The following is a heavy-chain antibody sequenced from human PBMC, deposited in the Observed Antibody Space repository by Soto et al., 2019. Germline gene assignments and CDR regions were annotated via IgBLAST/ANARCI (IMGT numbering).Heavy chain of an antibody. V-gene: IGHV4-59*08. Sequence: ASETLSLTCTVSGGSISSYYWSWIRQPPGKGLEWIGYIYYSGSTNYDPSLKSRVTISVDTSKNQFSLKLSSVTAADTAVYYCARHGGMAEELDYWGQGTLVTVSS. D-gene: IGHD1-26*01. J-gene: IGHJ4*02. CDR1: GGSISSYY. CDR2: IYYSGST. CDR3: ARHGGMAEELDY.